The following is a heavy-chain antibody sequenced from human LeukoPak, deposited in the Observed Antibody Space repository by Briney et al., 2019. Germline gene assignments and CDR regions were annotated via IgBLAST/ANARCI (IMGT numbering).Heavy chain of an antibody. CDR2: IKSDGST. CDR3: ARAPSEIGGYYPEYFRH. CDR1: GFTFSTHV. V-gene: IGHV3-74*01. J-gene: IGHJ1*01. Sequence: GGSLRLSCAASGFTFSTHVMTWVRQAPGKGLVWVSRIKSDGSTNYADSVKGRFTISRDNANNTLSLQMNSLRPEDTGVYYCARAPSEIGGYYPEYFRHWGQGTLVTVSS. D-gene: IGHD3-22*01.